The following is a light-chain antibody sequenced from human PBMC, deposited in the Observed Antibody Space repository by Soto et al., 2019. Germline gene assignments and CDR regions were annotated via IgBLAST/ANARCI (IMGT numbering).Light chain of an antibody. V-gene: IGLV2-14*01. Sequence: QSALTQPASVSGSPGQSITISCTGTTGDVGGYNYVSWYQQHPGKAPRLLIYEVFKRPSGVSDRFSGSKSGNSASLTIARLQAEDEADYYCCSYAGSYTYVFGTGTKLTVL. CDR2: EVF. J-gene: IGLJ1*01. CDR1: TGDVGGYNY. CDR3: CSYAGSYTYV.